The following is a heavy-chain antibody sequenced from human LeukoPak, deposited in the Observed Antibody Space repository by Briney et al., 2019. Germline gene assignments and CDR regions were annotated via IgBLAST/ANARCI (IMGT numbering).Heavy chain of an antibody. V-gene: IGHV3-23*01. CDR3: AKGLGYDSSGYYSE. Sequence: SGGSLRLSCAASGFTFSSYAMSWVRQAPGKGLEWVSAISGSGGSTYYADSVKGRFTISRDNSKNTLYLQMNSLRAEDTAVYYCAKGLGYDSSGYYSEWGQGTLVTVSS. D-gene: IGHD3-22*01. CDR2: ISGSGGST. CDR1: GFTFSSYA. J-gene: IGHJ4*02.